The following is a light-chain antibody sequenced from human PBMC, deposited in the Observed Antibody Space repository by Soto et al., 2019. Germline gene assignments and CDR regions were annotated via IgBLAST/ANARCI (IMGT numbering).Light chain of an antibody. CDR3: QHFNPWPPEGT. Sequence: EIVMTQSPATLSVSPGERATLSCRASLGISTSLAWYQQKPGQAPRLLIYDASTRATGIPDRFSGSGAGVDFTLTICRLQSEHFAVYYCQHFNPWPPEGTFGPGTRVDI. V-gene: IGKV3-15*01. J-gene: IGKJ3*01. CDR1: LGISTS. CDR2: DAS.